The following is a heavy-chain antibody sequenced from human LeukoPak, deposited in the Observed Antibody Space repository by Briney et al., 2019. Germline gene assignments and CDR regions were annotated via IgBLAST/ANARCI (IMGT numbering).Heavy chain of an antibody. Sequence: GGSLRLSCAASGFTFSSSAMNWVRQVPGKGLEWVSASGTAGDTYYADSVKGRFTISRDDSKNALYLQMTSLRAEDTAVYYCAKKTPGTYPFNYWGQGTLVTVSP. V-gene: IGHV3-23*01. D-gene: IGHD6-13*01. CDR3: AKKTPGTYPFNY. CDR1: GFTFSSSA. J-gene: IGHJ4*02. CDR2: SGTAGDT.